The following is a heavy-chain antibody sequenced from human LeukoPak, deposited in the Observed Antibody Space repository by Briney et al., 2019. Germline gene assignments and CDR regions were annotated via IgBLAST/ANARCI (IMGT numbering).Heavy chain of an antibody. J-gene: IGHJ4*02. Sequence: KPSETLSLTCTVSGGSVSSDSYFWTWIRQPPGKGLGWIGYIYYSGSTNYNPSLKSRVTISLDTSKSQISLKLSSVTAADTAVYYCARGQRRLQDYWSQGTLVTVSS. CDR3: ARGQRRLQDY. V-gene: IGHV4-61*01. CDR2: IYYSGST. CDR1: GGSVSSDSYF.